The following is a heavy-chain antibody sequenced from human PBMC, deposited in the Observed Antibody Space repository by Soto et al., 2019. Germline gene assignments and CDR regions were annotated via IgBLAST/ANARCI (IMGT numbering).Heavy chain of an antibody. D-gene: IGHD5-18*01. J-gene: IGHJ3*02. CDR2: VSVSGGNT. V-gene: IGHV3-23*01. CDR1: GFTFSSSA. Sequence: EVQLLESGGDLVQPGGSLRLACAASGFTFSSSAMSWVRQAPGKGLGWVSAVSVSGGNTYYADSVKGRFTISRDNSNNTLYLQMPLRAEDTAIYYCAKSIAMVHDAFHIWGRGTMVTVSS. CDR3: AKSIAMVHDAFHI.